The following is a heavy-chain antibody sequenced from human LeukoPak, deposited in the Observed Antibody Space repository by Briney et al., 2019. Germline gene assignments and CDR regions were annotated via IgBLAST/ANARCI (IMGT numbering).Heavy chain of an antibody. D-gene: IGHD6-13*01. V-gene: IGHV4-59*01. J-gene: IGHJ3*02. Sequence: SETLSLTCNVSGDSISSYYWSWIRQPPGKGLEWIGYVYYSGRTNSNPSLKSRVTMSVDTSKKQFSLNLNSVTAADTAVYYCARSPAATDDAFDIWGQETMVIVSS. CDR3: ARSPAATDDAFDI. CDR1: GDSISSYY. CDR2: VYYSGRT.